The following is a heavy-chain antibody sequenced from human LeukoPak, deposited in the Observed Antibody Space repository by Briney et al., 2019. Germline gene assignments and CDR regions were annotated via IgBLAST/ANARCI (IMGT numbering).Heavy chain of an antibody. CDR3: AREIHDYYDSSGYDY. D-gene: IGHD3-22*01. V-gene: IGHV3-33*01. CDR1: GFTFSSYG. Sequence: GGSLRLSCAVSGFTFSSYGMHWVRQAPGKGLEWVAVIWYDGSNKYYADSVKGRFTISRDNSKNTLYLQMNSLRAEDTAVYYRAREIHDYYDSSGYDYWGQGTLVTVSS. J-gene: IGHJ4*02. CDR2: IWYDGSNK.